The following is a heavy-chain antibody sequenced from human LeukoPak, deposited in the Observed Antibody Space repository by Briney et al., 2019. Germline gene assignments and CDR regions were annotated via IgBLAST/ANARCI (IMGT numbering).Heavy chain of an antibody. V-gene: IGHV4-34*01. CDR3: ARGRGAARFVTIEFDY. CDR1: GGSFSGYH. J-gene: IGHJ4*02. Sequence: SETLSLTCAVYGGSFSGYHWSWIRQPPGKGLEWIGEIYHRGSTNYNPSLKSRVTMSVDTSKNQFSLKLSSVTAADTAVYYCARGRGAARFVTIEFDYWGQGALVTVSS. D-gene: IGHD6-6*01. CDR2: IYHRGST.